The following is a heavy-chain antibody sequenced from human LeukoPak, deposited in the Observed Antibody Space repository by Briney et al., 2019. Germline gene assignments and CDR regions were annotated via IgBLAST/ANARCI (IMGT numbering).Heavy chain of an antibody. V-gene: IGHV4-4*02. J-gene: IGHJ3*02. D-gene: IGHD1-14*01. Sequence: SETLSLTCAVSGGSISSSNWWSWVRQPPGKGLEWIGEIYHSGSTNYNPSLKSRVTISVDTSKNQFSLKLSSVTAADTAVYYCARDKAEPYAFDIWGQGTMVTVSS. CDR3: ARDKAEPYAFDI. CDR1: GGSISSSNW. CDR2: IYHSGST.